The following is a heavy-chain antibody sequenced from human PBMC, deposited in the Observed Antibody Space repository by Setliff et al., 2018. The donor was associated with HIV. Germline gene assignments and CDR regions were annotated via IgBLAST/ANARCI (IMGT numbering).Heavy chain of an antibody. CDR2: INHTGST. CDR1: GGSFSGYY. Sequence: AVYGGSFSGYYWSWIRQSPGKGLEWIGEINHTGSTNYIPSLKSRLTMSVDTSKNQFSLRLTSVTAADTAVYYCAGYGDYPLPKLIYWGQGTLVTVSS. CDR3: AGYGDYPLPKLIY. J-gene: IGHJ4*02. V-gene: IGHV4-34*01. D-gene: IGHD4-17*01.